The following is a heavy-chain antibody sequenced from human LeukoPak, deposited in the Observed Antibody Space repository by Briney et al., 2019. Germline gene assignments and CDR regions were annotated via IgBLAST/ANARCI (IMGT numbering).Heavy chain of an antibody. CDR3: TSVLSWQLPYYYYMDV. D-gene: IGHD6-6*01. CDR2: IRSKAYGGTT. Sequence: GGSLRLSCAASGFTFSSYAMNWVRQAPGKGLEWVGFIRSKAYGGTTEYAASVKGRFTISRDDSKSIAYLQMNSLKTEDTAVYYCTSVLSWQLPYYYYMDVWGKGTTVTVSS. V-gene: IGHV3-49*04. CDR1: GFTFSSYA. J-gene: IGHJ6*03.